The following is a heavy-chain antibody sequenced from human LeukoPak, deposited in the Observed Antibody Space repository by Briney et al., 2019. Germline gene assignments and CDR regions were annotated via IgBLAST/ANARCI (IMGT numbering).Heavy chain of an antibody. D-gene: IGHD3-3*01. Sequence: GGSLTLSCAASGFAFCICCMSWVRRAPGKALEWVTYIKHGESEKYYVDSVKGRFTIYRDNAKFALYLQMNSLRGEHTAVYYCARSPTYYDFWSGYIFIDYWGQGTLVTVSS. CDR3: ARSPTYYDFWSGYIFIDY. V-gene: IGHV3-7*01. CDR1: GFAFCICC. J-gene: IGHJ4*02. CDR2: IKHGESEK.